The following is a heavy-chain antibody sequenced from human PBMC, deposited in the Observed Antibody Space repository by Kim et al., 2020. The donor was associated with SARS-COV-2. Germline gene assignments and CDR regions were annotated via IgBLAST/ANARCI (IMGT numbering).Heavy chain of an antibody. J-gene: IGHJ4*02. CDR2: IIGSGDYR. CDR3: ASGTPGSGSQPGY. V-gene: IGHV3-11*03. Sequence: GGSLRLSCAASGFNFSDYYMSWIRQAPGKGLEWVSYIIGSGDYRKYADSVKGRFTISRDNAKNSLYLQMNSLRAEDTAVYYRASGTPGSGSQPGYWGQGTLVTVSS. CDR1: GFNFSDYY. D-gene: IGHD3-10*01.